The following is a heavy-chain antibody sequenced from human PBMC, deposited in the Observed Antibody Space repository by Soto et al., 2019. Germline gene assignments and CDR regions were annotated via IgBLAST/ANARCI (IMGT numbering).Heavy chain of an antibody. CDR2: IYYSGST. J-gene: IGHJ4*02. CDR1: GGSISSGGYY. Sequence: QVQLQESGPGLVKPSQTLSLTCTVSGGSISSGGYYWSWIRQHPGKGLEWIGYIYYSGSTYYNPSLKGRVTISVDTSKNQFSLKLSSVTAADTAVYYCARDTDDYGDSIHSGYFDYWGQGTLVTVSS. CDR3: ARDTDDYGDSIHSGYFDY. D-gene: IGHD4-17*01. V-gene: IGHV4-31*03.